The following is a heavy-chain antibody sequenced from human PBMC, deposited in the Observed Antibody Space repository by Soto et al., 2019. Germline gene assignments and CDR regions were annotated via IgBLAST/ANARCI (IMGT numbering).Heavy chain of an antibody. J-gene: IGHJ6*02. V-gene: IGHV1-58*02. Sequence: QMQLVQSGTEVKKHGTSVKVSCKASGFTFTSFAMQWVRQARAQRLEWIGWIVVGSGNTNYAQKFQERVTITRDMSTSTAYMVLSSLRSEDTAVYYCAAEATVTTGMDVWGQGTTVTVSS. CDR1: GFTFTSFA. CDR3: AAEATVTTGMDV. CDR2: IVVGSGNT. D-gene: IGHD4-17*01.